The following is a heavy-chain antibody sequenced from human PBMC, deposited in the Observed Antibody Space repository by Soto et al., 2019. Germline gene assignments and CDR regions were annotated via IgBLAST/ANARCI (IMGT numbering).Heavy chain of an antibody. D-gene: IGHD2-8*02. CDR1: GGSFSGYY. CDR3: ERDKITGLFDY. J-gene: IGHJ4*02. CDR2: INHSGST. V-gene: IGHV4-34*01. Sequence: QVQLQQWGAGLLKPSETLSLTCAVYGGSFSGYYWTWIRQPPGTGLEWIGEINHSGSTNYNPSFKSRVTISVDTSKNQFSLKLTSVTAADTAVYYCERDKITGLFDYWGQGTLVTVSS.